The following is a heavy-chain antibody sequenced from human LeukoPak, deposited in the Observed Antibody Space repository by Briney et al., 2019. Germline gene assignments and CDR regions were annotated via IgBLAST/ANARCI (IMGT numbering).Heavy chain of an antibody. V-gene: IGHV4-34*01. CDR1: GGSFSGYY. Sequence: SETLSLTCAVYGGSFSGYYWSWIRQPPGKGLEWIGEINHSGSTNYNPSLKSRVTISEDTSKNQFSLKLSSVTAADTAVYYCARARGVVVSYYYYGMDVWGQGTTVTVSS. D-gene: IGHD2-15*01. CDR3: ARARGVVVSYYYYGMDV. CDR2: INHSGST. J-gene: IGHJ6*02.